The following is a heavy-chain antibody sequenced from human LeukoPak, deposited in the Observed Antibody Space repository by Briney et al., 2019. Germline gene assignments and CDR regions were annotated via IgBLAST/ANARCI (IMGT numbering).Heavy chain of an antibody. V-gene: IGHV3-33*01. Sequence: GRSLRLSCAASGFTFSNDGMHRVRQAPGKGLQWVAVIWYDGSNEYYTGSVKGRFTISRDNAHNTLYLQMNSLRAEDTAVYYCARGSQSTWGFFAYWGQGTRVTVSS. CDR1: GFTFSNDG. J-gene: IGHJ4*02. CDR2: IWYDGSNE. CDR3: ARGSQSTWGFFAY. D-gene: IGHD1-1*01.